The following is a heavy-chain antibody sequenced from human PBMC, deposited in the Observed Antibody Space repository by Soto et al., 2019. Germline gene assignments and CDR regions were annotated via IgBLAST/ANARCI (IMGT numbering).Heavy chain of an antibody. V-gene: IGHV1-8*01. D-gene: IGHD6-13*01. CDR1: GYTFTSYD. J-gene: IGHJ4*02. CDR3: AREHSSSWRFDY. CDR2: MNPNSGNT. Sequence: QVQLVQSGAEVKKPGASVKVSCKASGYTFTSYDINWVRQDTGLGLEWMGWMNPNSGNTGYAQKFQGRVTMTRNTSISTAYMELSSLRSEDTAVYYCAREHSSSWRFDYWGQGTLVTVSS.